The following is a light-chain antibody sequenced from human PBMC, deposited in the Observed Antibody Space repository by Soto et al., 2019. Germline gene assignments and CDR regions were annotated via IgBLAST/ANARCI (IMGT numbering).Light chain of an antibody. CDR3: QHYYSYPQT. CDR2: AAS. CDR1: QGISSY. Sequence: AIRMTQSPSSLSASTGDRVTITCRASQGISSYLAWYQQKPGKAPKLLIYAASTLQSGVPSRFSGSGSGTDFTLTISSLQSEDFATYYCQHYYSYPQTFGQGTRVEIK. J-gene: IGKJ1*01. V-gene: IGKV1-8*01.